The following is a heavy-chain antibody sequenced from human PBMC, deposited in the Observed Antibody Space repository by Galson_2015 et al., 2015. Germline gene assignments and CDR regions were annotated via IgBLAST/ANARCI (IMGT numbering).Heavy chain of an antibody. CDR3: ARGRTGYHFDY. V-gene: IGHV3-48*02. CDR2: ISTTSSTI. J-gene: IGHJ4*02. Sequence: SLRLSCAASGFTFSSYSMNWVRQAPGKGLEWVSYISTTSSTIYYADSVKGRFTISRDNAKNSPYLQMNSLRDEDTAVYYCARGRTGYHFDYWGQGTLVTVSS. D-gene: IGHD6-13*01. CDR1: GFTFSSYS.